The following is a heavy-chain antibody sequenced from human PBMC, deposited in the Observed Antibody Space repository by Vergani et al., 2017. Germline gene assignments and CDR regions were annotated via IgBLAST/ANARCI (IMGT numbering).Heavy chain of an antibody. D-gene: IGHD2-21*02. J-gene: IGHJ4*02. CDR2: INPNRGGT. Sequence: QVQLVQSGAEVKKPGASVKVSCKASGYTFTNYYMHWVRQAPGQGLEWMGWINPNRGGTNYAQRFQGRVTMPSDTSISTDYMEMGRLSADDAAVYYCARDGSWGASCGGDCYSFDYWGQGTLVTVSS. V-gene: IGHV1-2*02. CDR3: ARDGSWGASCGGDCYSFDY. CDR1: GYTFTNYY.